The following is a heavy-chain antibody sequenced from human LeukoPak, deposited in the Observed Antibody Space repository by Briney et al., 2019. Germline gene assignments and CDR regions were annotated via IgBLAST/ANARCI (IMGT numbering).Heavy chain of an antibody. D-gene: IGHD6-13*01. J-gene: IGHJ4*02. CDR3: ARAPSSSWFPY. V-gene: IGHV4-34*01. CDR1: GGSFSGYY. CDR2: INHSGST. Sequence: SETLSLTCAVYGGSFSGYYWSWIRQPPGKGLEWIGEINHSGSTNYNPSLKSRVTISVDTSKNQFSLKLSSVTAADTAVYYCARAPSSSWFPYWGQGTLVTVSS.